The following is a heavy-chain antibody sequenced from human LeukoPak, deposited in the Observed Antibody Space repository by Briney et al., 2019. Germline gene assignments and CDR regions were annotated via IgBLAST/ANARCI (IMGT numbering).Heavy chain of an antibody. Sequence: PGGSLRLSCAPSRFTFSRYGMRWGCQAPGKGLEWVAVIWYDGSNKYYADSVKGRFTISRDNSKSTLYLQMNSLRAEDTGVYYCARAGLVSGGSCYGRVYWGQGTLVTVSS. J-gene: IGHJ4*02. CDR2: IWYDGSNK. CDR3: ARAGLVSGGSCYGRVY. D-gene: IGHD2-15*01. V-gene: IGHV3-33*01. CDR1: RFTFSRYG.